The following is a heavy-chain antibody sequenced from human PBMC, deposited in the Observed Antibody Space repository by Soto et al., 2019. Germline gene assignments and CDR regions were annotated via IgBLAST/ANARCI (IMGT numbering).Heavy chain of an antibody. D-gene: IGHD3-22*01. V-gene: IGHV3-23*01. CDR2: ISNTGGGT. Sequence: GGSLRLSCAASGVTLSSYAMNWVRQAPGKGLEWVSTISNTGGGTFYAGSVRGRFTISRDPSNNTLYLQMHRLRADDSAIYFCAVGRHKTSGSNTWFDPWGRGTQVTVSS. CDR3: AVGRHKTSGSNTWFDP. J-gene: IGHJ5*02. CDR1: GVTLSSYA.